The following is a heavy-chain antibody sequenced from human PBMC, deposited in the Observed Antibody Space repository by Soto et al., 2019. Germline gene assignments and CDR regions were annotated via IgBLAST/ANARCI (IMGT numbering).Heavy chain of an antibody. CDR3: ARYDFWSGYYLFDY. V-gene: IGHV3-11*01. CDR2: ISSSGSTI. J-gene: IGHJ4*02. CDR1: GFTFSDYY. D-gene: IGHD3-3*01. Sequence: QVQLVEPGGGLVKPGGSLRLSCAASGFTFSDYYMSWIRQATGKGLARVSYISSSGSTIYYADSVKGRFTISRDNAKNSLYLQMNSLRAEDTAVHYCARYDFWSGYYLFDYWGQGTLVTVSS.